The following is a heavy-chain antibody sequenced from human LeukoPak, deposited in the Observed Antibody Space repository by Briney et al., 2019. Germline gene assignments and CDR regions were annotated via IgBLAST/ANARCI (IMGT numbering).Heavy chain of an antibody. D-gene: IGHD3-22*01. J-gene: IGHJ4*02. CDR1: GFTFSSYS. CDR2: ISSSSSYI. CDR3: ARDRAPMYYYDSSGYYSPGY. Sequence: GGSLRLSCAASGFTFSSYSMNWVRQAPGKGLEWVSSISSSSSYIYYADSVKGRFTISRDNAKNSLYLQMNSLRAEDTAVYYCARDRAPMYYYDSSGYYSPGYWGQGTLVTVYS. V-gene: IGHV3-21*01.